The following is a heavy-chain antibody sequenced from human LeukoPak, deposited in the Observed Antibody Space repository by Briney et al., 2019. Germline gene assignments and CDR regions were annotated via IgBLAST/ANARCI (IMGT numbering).Heavy chain of an antibody. D-gene: IGHD3-10*01. CDR3: ARERNYYGSGSYIDY. J-gene: IGHJ4*02. Sequence: SGTLSLTCAVSGGSISSSNWWSWVRLPPGKGLEWIGEIYHSGSTNYNPSLKSRVTISVDKSKNQFSLKLSSVTAADTAVYYCARERNYYGSGSYIDYWGQGTLVTVSS. V-gene: IGHV4-4*02. CDR1: GGSISSSNW. CDR2: IYHSGST.